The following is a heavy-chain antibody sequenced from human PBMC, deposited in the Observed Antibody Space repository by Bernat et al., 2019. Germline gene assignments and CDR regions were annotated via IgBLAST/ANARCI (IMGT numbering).Heavy chain of an antibody. D-gene: IGHD3-16*01. CDR2: IDPNSGGT. J-gene: IGHJ6*03. Sequence: QVQLVQSGAEVKKPGASVRVSCKASGYTFTDYYLLWVRQAPGQGLECMGRIDPNSGGTNLLQKFQGRVTMTRDTSITTAYMELTRLTSDDAAVYYCARDRLAFSIGHGGAYYYYMDVWGKGTTVTVSS. V-gene: IGHV1-2*06. CDR1: GYTFTDYY. CDR3: ARDRLAFSIGHGGAYYYYMDV.